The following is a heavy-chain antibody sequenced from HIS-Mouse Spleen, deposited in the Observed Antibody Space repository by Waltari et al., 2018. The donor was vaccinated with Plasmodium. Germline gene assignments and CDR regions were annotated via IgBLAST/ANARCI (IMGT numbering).Heavy chain of an antibody. D-gene: IGHD1-26*01. Sequence: QVQLQQWGAGLLKPSETLSLTCAVDGGSFSGYDWSWSRQPPGKGLEWIGEINQSGSTNYNPSLKSRVTISVDTSKNQFSLKLSSVTAADTAVYYCARGGIVGATIDYWGQGTLVTVSS. CDR2: INQSGST. V-gene: IGHV4-34*01. CDR1: GGSFSGYD. CDR3: ARGGIVGATIDY. J-gene: IGHJ4*02.